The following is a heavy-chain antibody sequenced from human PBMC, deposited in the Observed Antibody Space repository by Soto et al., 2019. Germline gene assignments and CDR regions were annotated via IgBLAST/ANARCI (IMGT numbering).Heavy chain of an antibody. CDR1: GVAIRSYF. D-gene: IGHD3-10*01. CDR3: ACSKNREFGFYY. V-gene: IGHV4-59*01. CDR2: TYYTADT. Sequence: SETLALTCTVSGVAIRSYFWSWIRQPPGKGLEWIGSTYYTADTKYNPSLESRATISADPSKKQFSLRLCPVTAADTALYYCACSKNREFGFYYWVQGALVTFS. J-gene: IGHJ4*02.